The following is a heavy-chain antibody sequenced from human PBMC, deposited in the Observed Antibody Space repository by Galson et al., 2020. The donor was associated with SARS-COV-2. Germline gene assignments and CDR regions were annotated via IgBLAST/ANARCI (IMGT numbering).Heavy chain of an antibody. V-gene: IGHV3-30*04. CDR2: ISYDGSNE. J-gene: IGHJ4*02. CDR1: GFTFSSYA. CDR3: ARDHRIQLTSSFDY. D-gene: IGHD5-18*01. Sequence: GESLKISCAASGFTFSSYAMHWVRQAPGKGLEWVAVISYDGSNEYYADSVKGRFTISRDNSKNTLYLQMNSLRAEDTAVYYCARDHRIQLTSSFDYWGQGTLVTVSS.